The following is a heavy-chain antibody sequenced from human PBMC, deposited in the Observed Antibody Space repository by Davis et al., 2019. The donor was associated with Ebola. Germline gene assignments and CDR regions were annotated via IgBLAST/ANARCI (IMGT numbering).Heavy chain of an antibody. CDR1: GFTFSNYA. Sequence: GESLKISCAASGFTFSNYAMTWVRQAPGKGLEWVSAITGSGRSTYYADSVKGRFTLSRDNSKNTLYLQMNSLRAEDTAVYYCAKDRYIVHVTTYYFDYWGQGTLVTVSP. D-gene: IGHD3-16*02. J-gene: IGHJ4*02. CDR3: AKDRYIVHVTTYYFDY. CDR2: ITGSGRST. V-gene: IGHV3-23*01.